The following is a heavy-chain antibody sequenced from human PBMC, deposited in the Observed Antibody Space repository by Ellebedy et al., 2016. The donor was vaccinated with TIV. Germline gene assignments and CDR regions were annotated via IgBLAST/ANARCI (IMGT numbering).Heavy chain of an antibody. V-gene: IGHV3-74*01. Sequence: GGSLRLSXAASGFTFDKYWMHWVRQAPGEGLVWVSRLYSDGIGASYADSVKGRFTISRDNAKSTLFLQMESLKVEDTAVYFCARDPTNFSSGWQYHYGLDVWGQGTTVTVSS. CDR3: ARDPTNFSSGWQYHYGLDV. CDR1: GFTFDKYW. J-gene: IGHJ6*02. D-gene: IGHD3-22*01. CDR2: LYSDGIGA.